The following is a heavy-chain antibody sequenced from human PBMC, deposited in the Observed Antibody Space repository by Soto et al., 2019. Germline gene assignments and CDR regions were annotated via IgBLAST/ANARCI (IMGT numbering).Heavy chain of an antibody. CDR2: IYYSGST. Sequence: SETLSLTCTVSGGSISSGGYYWSWIRQHPGKGLEWIGYIYYSGSTYYNPSLKSRVTISVDTSKNQFSLKLSSVTAADTAVYYCARDPYIYGRFGYWGQGTLVTVSS. D-gene: IGHD3-16*01. J-gene: IGHJ4*02. CDR1: GGSISSGGYY. CDR3: ARDPYIYGRFGY. V-gene: IGHV4-31*03.